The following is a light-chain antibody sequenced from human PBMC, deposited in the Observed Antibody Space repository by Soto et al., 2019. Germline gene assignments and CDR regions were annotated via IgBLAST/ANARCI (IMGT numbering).Light chain of an antibody. CDR1: QTIYSN. Sequence: IGMTQSPATLSVSPGERATLSCRASQTIYSNVAWYQQRPGQPPRLLIYRASSRATGIPARFSGSGSGTEFTLTINSLQSEDVATYYCQQASSFPLTFGGGTKVDIK. CDR3: QQASSFPLT. CDR2: RAS. J-gene: IGKJ4*01. V-gene: IGKV3-15*01.